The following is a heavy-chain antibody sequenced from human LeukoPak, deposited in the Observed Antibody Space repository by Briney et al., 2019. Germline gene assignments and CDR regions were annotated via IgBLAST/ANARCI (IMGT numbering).Heavy chain of an antibody. D-gene: IGHD3-9*01. CDR1: GFTFSSYA. Sequence: GGSLRLSCAASGFTFSSYAMSWVRQAPGKGLEWVSAISGSGGSTYYAGSVKGRFTISRDNSKNTLYLQMNSLRAEDTAVYYCAKDTYYDILTGYQRAYYFDYWGQGTLVTVSS. CDR3: AKDTYYDILTGYQRAYYFDY. J-gene: IGHJ4*02. CDR2: ISGSGGST. V-gene: IGHV3-23*01.